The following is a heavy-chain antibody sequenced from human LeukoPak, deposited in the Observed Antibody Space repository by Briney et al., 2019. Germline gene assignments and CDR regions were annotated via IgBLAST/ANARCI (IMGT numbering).Heavy chain of an antibody. V-gene: IGHV3-48*01. CDR1: GFTFSSYS. J-gene: IGHJ4*02. D-gene: IGHD3-16*01. CDR2: ISSSSSTI. CDR3: ASSLAY. Sequence: PGGSLRLSCAASGFTFSSYSMNWVRQAPGKGLEWVSYISSSSSTIYYADSVKGRFTISRDNAKNSLCLQMNSLRAEDTAVYYCASSLAYWGQGTLVTVSS.